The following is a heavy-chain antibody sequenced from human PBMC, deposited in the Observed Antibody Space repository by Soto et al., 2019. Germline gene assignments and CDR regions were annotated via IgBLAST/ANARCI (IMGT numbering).Heavy chain of an antibody. J-gene: IGHJ6*02. CDR2: IYPGDSDT. CDR3: ARHGTYYYDSSGYHDYYYGMDV. V-gene: IGHV5-51*01. Sequence: PGESLKISCKGSGYSFTSYWIVWVRQMPGKGLEWMGIIYPGDSDTRYSPSFQGQVTISADKSISTAYLQWSSLKASDTAMYYCARHGTYYYDSSGYHDYYYGMDVWGQGTTVTVSS. D-gene: IGHD3-22*01. CDR1: GYSFTSYW.